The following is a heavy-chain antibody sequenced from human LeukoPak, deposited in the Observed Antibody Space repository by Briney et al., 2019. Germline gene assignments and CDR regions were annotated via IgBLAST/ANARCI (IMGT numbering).Heavy chain of an antibody. Sequence: GGSLRLSCAASGFTFSSYSMNWVRQAPGKGLEWVSSISSSSSYIYYADSVEGRFTISRDNAKNSLYLQMNSLRAEDTAVYYCARCYRVEQQLVDYWGQGTLVTVSS. D-gene: IGHD6-13*01. CDR3: ARCYRVEQQLVDY. V-gene: IGHV3-21*01. J-gene: IGHJ4*02. CDR2: ISSSSSYI. CDR1: GFTFSSYS.